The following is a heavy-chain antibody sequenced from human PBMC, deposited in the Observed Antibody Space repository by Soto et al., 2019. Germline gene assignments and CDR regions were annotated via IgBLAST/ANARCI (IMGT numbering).Heavy chain of an antibody. Sequence: PAETLSLTCAVFGGAFSGYYWGWIRQPPGKGLEWIGEINHSGSTNYNPSLKSRVTIAVDTSKNQLSLKLSSVTAADTAVYYCARGPWEVYSSGWYGRIDFDYWGQGTPVTVSS. J-gene: IGHJ4*02. D-gene: IGHD6-19*01. CDR2: INHSGST. CDR3: ARGPWEVYSSGWYGRIDFDY. CDR1: GGAFSGYY. V-gene: IGHV4-34*01.